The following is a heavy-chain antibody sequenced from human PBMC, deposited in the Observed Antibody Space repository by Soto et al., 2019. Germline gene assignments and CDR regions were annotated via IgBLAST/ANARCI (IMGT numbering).Heavy chain of an antibody. CDR2: IIPILGIA. D-gene: IGHD6-13*01. V-gene: IGHV1-69*02. Sequence: QVQLVQSGAEVKKPGSSVKVSCKASGGTFSSYTISWVRQAPGQGLEWMGRIIPILGIANYAQKFQGRVTITADKSTSTASMQLSSLRSEDTAVYYCARKLAYQGATYGMDVWGQGTTVTVSS. CDR3: ARKLAYQGATYGMDV. J-gene: IGHJ6*02. CDR1: GGTFSSYT.